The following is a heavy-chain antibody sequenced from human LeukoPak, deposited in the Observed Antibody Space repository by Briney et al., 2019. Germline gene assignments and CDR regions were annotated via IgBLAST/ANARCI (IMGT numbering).Heavy chain of an antibody. CDR2: ISYSGNT. CDR1: GGSISSNNYC. CDR3: ARDRGMEGYSGYDSPREDY. V-gene: IGHV4-39*07. D-gene: IGHD5-12*01. Sequence: SETLSLTCTVFGGSISSNNYCWGWVRQPPGKGLEWLGSISYSGNTYYNPSLKSRVTISVDTSKNQFSLKLSSMTAADTAVYCCARDRGMEGYSGYDSPREDYWGQGTLVTVSS. J-gene: IGHJ4*02.